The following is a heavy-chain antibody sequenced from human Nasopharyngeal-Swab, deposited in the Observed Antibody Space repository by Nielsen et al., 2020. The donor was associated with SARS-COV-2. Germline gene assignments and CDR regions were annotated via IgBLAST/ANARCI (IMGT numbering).Heavy chain of an antibody. D-gene: IGHD4-17*01. CDR3: ARSPYADPLRLVY. V-gene: IGHV1-2*06. CDR1: GYTFTGYY. J-gene: IGHJ4*02. Sequence: ASVKVSCKASGYTFTGYYMHWVRQAPGQGLEWMGRINPNSGGTNYAQKFQGRVTMTRDTSISTAYMELSRLRSDDTAVYYCARSPYADPLRLVYWGQGTLVTVSS. CDR2: INPNSGGT.